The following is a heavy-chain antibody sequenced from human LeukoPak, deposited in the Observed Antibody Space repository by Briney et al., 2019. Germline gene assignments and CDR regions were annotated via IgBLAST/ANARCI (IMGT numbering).Heavy chain of an antibody. J-gene: IGHJ4*02. V-gene: IGHV4-4*02. CDR2: IYHRGST. CDR1: GGSISSSNW. D-gene: IGHD3-22*01. Sequence: RPSETLSLTCAVSGGSISSSNWWSWVRQPPGKGLEGIGEIYHRGSTNYNPSLKSRVTISVDTSKNQFSLKLNSVTAADTAVYYCARRFKYYYDSSGYLAGWGQGTLVTVSS. CDR3: ARRFKYYYDSSGYLAG.